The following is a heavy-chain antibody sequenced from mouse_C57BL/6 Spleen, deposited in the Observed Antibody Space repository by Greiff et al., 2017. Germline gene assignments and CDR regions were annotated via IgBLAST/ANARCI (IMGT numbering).Heavy chain of an antibody. Sequence: QVQLQQPGAELVKPGASVKMSCKASGYTFTSYWITWVKQRPGQGLEWIGDIYPGSGSTNYNEKFKSKATLTVDTSSSTAYMQLSSLTSEDSAVYYCARQGVGDYDEKAWFAYWGQGTLVTVSA. V-gene: IGHV1-55*01. D-gene: IGHD2-4*01. CDR2: IYPGSGST. CDR1: GYTFTSYW. CDR3: ARQGVGDYDEKAWFAY. J-gene: IGHJ3*01.